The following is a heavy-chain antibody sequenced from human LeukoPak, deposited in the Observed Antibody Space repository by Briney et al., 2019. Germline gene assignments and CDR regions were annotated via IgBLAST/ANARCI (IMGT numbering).Heavy chain of an antibody. V-gene: IGHV1-2*06. CDR2: INPNSGGT. CDR3: ARGSRIGGRNYDSSGYYY. Sequence: GASVKVSCKASGYTFTGYYMHWVRQAPGQGLEWIGRINPNSGGTNYAQKFQGRVTMTRDTSNSTAYMELSRLRSDDTAVYYCARGSRIGGRNYDSSGYYYWGQGTLVTVSS. CDR1: GYTFTGYY. J-gene: IGHJ4*02. D-gene: IGHD3-22*01.